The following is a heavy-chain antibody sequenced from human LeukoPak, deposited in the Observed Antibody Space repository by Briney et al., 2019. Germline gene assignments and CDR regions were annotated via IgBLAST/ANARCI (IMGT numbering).Heavy chain of an antibody. CDR2: ISGSGGST. Sequence: GGSLRLSCAASGFTFSSYAMSWVRQAPGKGLEWVSAISGSGGSTYYADSVEGRFTISRDNSKNTLYLQMNSLRAEDTAVYYCAKVGGGYSYGFDYWGQGTLVTVSS. CDR3: AKVGGGYSYGFDY. CDR1: GFTFSSYA. J-gene: IGHJ4*02. D-gene: IGHD5-18*01. V-gene: IGHV3-23*01.